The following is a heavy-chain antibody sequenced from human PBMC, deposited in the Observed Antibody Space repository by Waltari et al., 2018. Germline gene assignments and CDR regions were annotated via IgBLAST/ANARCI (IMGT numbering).Heavy chain of an antibody. D-gene: IGHD3-10*01. J-gene: IGHJ4*02. Sequence: QVQLVQSGAEVKKPGSSVKVSCKASGGPFSSYAISWVRQAPGQGLEWMGGIIPIFGTANYAQKFQGRVTITADESTSTAYMELSSLRSEDTAVYYCARESLHLSGSYPLVFDYWGQGTLVTVSS. CDR3: ARESLHLSGSYPLVFDY. CDR1: GGPFSSYA. CDR2: IIPIFGTA. V-gene: IGHV1-69*12.